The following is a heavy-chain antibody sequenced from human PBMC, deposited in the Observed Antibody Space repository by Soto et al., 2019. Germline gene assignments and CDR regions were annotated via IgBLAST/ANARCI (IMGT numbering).Heavy chain of an antibody. D-gene: IGHD2-8*02. J-gene: IGHJ4*02. Sequence: SETLSLTCAVSGGSISSGGYSWSWIRQPPGKGLEWIGYMYHSGSTNYNPSLKSRVTTSVDTSKNQFSLKLTSVTAADTAVYYCARDKITGLLDYWGQGTLVTVSS. CDR2: MYHSGST. CDR3: ARDKITGLLDY. V-gene: IGHV4-30-2*01. CDR1: GGSISSGGYS.